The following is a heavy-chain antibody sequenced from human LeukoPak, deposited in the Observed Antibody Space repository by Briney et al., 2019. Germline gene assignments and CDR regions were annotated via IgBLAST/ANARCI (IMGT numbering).Heavy chain of an antibody. CDR2: IYYSGST. J-gene: IGHJ5*02. CDR1: GGSVSSGSYY. Sequence: PSETLSLTCTVSGGSVSSGSYYWSWIRQPPGKGLEWIGYIYYSGSTNYNPSLKSRVTISVDTSKNQFSLKLSSVTAADTAVYYCARAPPPLTYYYGSGSRESGGWFDPWGQGILVTVSS. D-gene: IGHD3-10*01. CDR3: ARAPPPLTYYYGSGSRESGGWFDP. V-gene: IGHV4-61*01.